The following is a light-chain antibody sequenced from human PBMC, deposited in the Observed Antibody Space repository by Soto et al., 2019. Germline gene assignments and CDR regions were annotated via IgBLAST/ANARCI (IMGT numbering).Light chain of an antibody. CDR3: QQYGSSPTWT. CDR1: QSVSSSY. V-gene: IGKV3-20*01. Sequence: EIVLTQSPGTLSLSPGERATLSCRASQSVSSSYLAWYQQKPGQAPRLLIYGASSRATGIPDRFSGSGSGTDFTLTISRLEPEDFLVYYCQQYGSSPTWTFGHGTKVEIK. J-gene: IGKJ1*01. CDR2: GAS.